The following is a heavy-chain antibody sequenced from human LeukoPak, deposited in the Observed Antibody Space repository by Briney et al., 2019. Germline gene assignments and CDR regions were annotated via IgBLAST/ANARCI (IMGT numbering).Heavy chain of an antibody. V-gene: IGHV1-18*01. CDR3: ARDRRVRGVNYFDY. J-gene: IGHJ4*02. D-gene: IGHD3-10*01. Sequence: ASVKVSCKASGGTFSSYAISWVRHAPGQGLEWMGWISAYNGNTNYAQKLQGRVTMTTDTSTSTAYMELRSLRSDDTAVYYCARDRRVRGVNYFDYWGQGTLVTVSS. CDR2: ISAYNGNT. CDR1: GGTFSSYA.